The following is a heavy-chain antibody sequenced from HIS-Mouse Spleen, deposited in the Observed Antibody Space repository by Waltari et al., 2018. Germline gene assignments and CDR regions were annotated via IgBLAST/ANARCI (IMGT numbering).Heavy chain of an antibody. V-gene: IGHV4-34*01. CDR3: AGYNWNYGTDY. CDR2: INHSGST. CDR1: GGSFSGSY. Sequence: QVQLQQWGAGLLNPSETLSLTCAVYGGSFSGSYWSWFRQPPGKGLEWIGEINHSGSTNYNPSLKSRVTISVDTSKNQFSLKLSSVTAADTAVYYCAGYNWNYGTDYWGQGTLVTVSS. J-gene: IGHJ4*02. D-gene: IGHD1-7*01.